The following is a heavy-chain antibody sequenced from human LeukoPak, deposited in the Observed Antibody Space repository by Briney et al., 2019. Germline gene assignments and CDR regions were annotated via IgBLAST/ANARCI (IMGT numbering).Heavy chain of an antibody. D-gene: IGHD6-19*01. J-gene: IGHJ3*02. V-gene: IGHV1-2*02. CDR3: GRDRAVACTAIDAFDI. CDR2: INPNSGGI. Sequence: ASVKVSCKASGYTFTGYYIHWVRQAPGQGLEWMGWINPNSGGIKYAQKFQGRVTMTRDTSISTAYMELSRLRSDDTAVYYCGRDRAVACTAIDAFDIWGQGTMVTVSS. CDR1: GYTFTGYY.